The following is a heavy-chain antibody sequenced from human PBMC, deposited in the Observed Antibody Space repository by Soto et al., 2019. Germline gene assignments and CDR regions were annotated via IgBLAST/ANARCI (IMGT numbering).Heavy chain of an antibody. J-gene: IGHJ3*02. CDR3: ARDRPRRYCSGGSCRVNAFDI. V-gene: IGHV3-30-3*01. D-gene: IGHD2-15*01. CDR2: ISYDRSNK. CDR1: GFTFSSYA. Sequence: QVQLVESGGGVVQPGRSLRLSCAASGFTFSSYAMHWVRQAPGKGLEWVAVISYDRSNKYYADSVKGRFTISRDNSKNTLYLQMNSLRAEDTAVYYCARDRPRRYCSGGSCRVNAFDIWGQGTMVTVSS.